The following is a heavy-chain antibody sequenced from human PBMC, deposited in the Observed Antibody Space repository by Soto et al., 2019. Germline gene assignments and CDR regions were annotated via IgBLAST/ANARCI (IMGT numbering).Heavy chain of an antibody. CDR2: FDPEDGET. CDR3: ATGRQDYYDSSGYSNWFDP. D-gene: IGHD3-22*01. V-gene: IGHV1-24*01. Sequence: ASVKVSCKVSGYTLTELSMHWVRQAPGKGLEWMGGFDPEDGETIYAQKFQGRVTMTEDTSTDTAYMEPSSLRSEDTAVYYCATGRQDYYDSSGYSNWFDPWGQGTLVTVSS. CDR1: GYTLTELS. J-gene: IGHJ5*02.